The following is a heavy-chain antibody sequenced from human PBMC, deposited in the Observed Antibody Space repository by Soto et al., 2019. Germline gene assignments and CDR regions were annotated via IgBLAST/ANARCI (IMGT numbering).Heavy chain of an antibody. CDR3: ARADLSWWLVDY. D-gene: IGHD2-8*02. Sequence: SETLSLTCTVSGGSISSYYWIWIRQPPGKGLEWIGYIYYSGSTNYNPSLKSRVTISVDTSKNQFSLKLSSVTAADTAVYYCARADLSWWLVDYWGQGTLVTVSS. J-gene: IGHJ4*02. CDR2: IYYSGST. V-gene: IGHV4-59*01. CDR1: GGSISSYY.